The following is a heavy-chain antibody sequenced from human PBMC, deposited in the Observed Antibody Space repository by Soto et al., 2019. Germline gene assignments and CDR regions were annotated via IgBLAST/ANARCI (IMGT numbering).Heavy chain of an antibody. Sequence: ASVKVSCKASGYTFTSYAMHWVRQAPGQRLEWMGWINAGNGNTKYSQKFQSRVTITRDTSASTAYMELSSLRSEDTVFFYCARDDCSGTSCYFHFQHGGQGTLVTVSS. CDR2: INAGNGNT. CDR1: GYTFTSYA. D-gene: IGHD2-2*01. CDR3: ARDDCSGTSCYFHFQH. V-gene: IGHV1-3*01. J-gene: IGHJ1*01.